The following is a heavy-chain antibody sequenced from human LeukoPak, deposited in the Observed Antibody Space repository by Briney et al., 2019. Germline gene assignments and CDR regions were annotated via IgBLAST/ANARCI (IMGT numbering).Heavy chain of an antibody. CDR1: RFTLLKYV. CDR3: AKDVQQYVNSSYQRGGFEH. CDR2: IRDDGKIT. D-gene: IGHD3-22*01. J-gene: IGHJ4*02. V-gene: IGHV3-30*02. Sequence: GGALRVSRVPSRFTLLKYVIHWVRPPPGKGREWVAFIRDDGKITQYADYVERRFTISRDNSKNALYLKMISLRTDDTAVYFGAKDVQQYVNSSYQRGGFEHWGQGTLVTVSS.